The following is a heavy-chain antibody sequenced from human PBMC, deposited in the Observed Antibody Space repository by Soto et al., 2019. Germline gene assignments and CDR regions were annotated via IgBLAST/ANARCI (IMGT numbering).Heavy chain of an antibody. J-gene: IGHJ2*01. Sequence: QVQLQESGPGLVKPSETLSLTCTVSGGSISTYYWSWIRQPPGKGLEWIGYIYSTGSTNSNPSLNSQVAISVKTSKNQFSLKLSSVAAADTAVYYCARRAVGNWCFDLWGRGTLVTVSS. CDR2: IYSTGST. CDR1: GGSISTYY. D-gene: IGHD6-19*01. CDR3: ARRAVGNWCFDL. V-gene: IGHV4-59*08.